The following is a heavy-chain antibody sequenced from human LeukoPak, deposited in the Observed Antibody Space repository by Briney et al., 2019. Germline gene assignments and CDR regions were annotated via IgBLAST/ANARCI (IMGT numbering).Heavy chain of an antibody. Sequence: PGGSLRLFCAACGLTFSSYWMHWVRQAPGKGLVWVSRKNSDGSSTSYADSVKGRFTISRDNAKNTLYLQMNSLRAEDTAVYYCARDPANSYYYYYMDVRGKGTTVTVSS. CDR2: KNSDGSST. J-gene: IGHJ6*03. CDR3: ARDPANSYYYYYMDV. CDR1: GLTFSSYW. D-gene: IGHD4/OR15-4a*01. V-gene: IGHV3-74*01.